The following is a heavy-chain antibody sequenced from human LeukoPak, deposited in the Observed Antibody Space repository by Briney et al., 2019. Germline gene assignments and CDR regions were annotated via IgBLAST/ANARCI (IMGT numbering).Heavy chain of an antibody. CDR3: AKDYSGSYVYDFDY. CDR2: IRYDGSKT. Sequence: PGGSLRLSCAASGFTLSTYGMHWVRQAPGKGLEWVAFIRYDGSKTYYADSVKGRFTISRDNSKNTLSLQMNSLRPEDTSVYYCAKDYSGSYVYDFDYWGQGTLVTVSS. CDR1: GFTLSTYG. J-gene: IGHJ4*02. V-gene: IGHV3-30*02. D-gene: IGHD1-26*01.